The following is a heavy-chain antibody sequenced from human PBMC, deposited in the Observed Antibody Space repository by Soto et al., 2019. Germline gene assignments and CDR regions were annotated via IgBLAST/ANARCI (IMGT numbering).Heavy chain of an antibody. CDR2: IIPVFGTT. CDR3: ARSSPYIVVRKPTGNQDYYGMDV. V-gene: IGHV1-69*13. J-gene: IGHJ6*02. CDR1: GGTFSNYT. Sequence: SVKVSCKASGGTFSNYTISWVRQAPGQGLEWMGGIIPVFGTTDYEQKFQGRVTITADGSTSTAYMKLSSLRSADTAVYYCARSSPYIVVRKPTGNQDYYGMDVWGQGTTVTVSS. D-gene: IGHD2-2*01.